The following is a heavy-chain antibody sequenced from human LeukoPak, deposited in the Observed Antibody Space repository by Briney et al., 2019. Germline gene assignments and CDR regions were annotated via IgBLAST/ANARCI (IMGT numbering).Heavy chain of an antibody. CDR2: ISSSSSYI. CDR1: GFTFSSYS. CDR3: AGITMIRGVIGY. V-gene: IGHV3-21*01. D-gene: IGHD3-10*01. J-gene: IGHJ4*02. Sequence: GGSLRLSCAASGFTFSSYSMNWVGQAPGKGLEWVSSISSSSSYIYYADSVKGRFTISRDNAKNSLYLQMNSLRAEDTAVYYCAGITMIRGVIGYWGQGTLVTVSS.